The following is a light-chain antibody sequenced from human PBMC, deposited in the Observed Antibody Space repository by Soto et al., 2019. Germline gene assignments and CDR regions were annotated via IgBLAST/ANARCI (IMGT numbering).Light chain of an antibody. Sequence: QSALTQPASVSGSPGQSITISCTGTSSDVGSYNLVSWHQQHPGKAPKLMIYEGSKRPSGVSNRFSGSKSGNTASLTISGLQAEDEADYYCCSYAGSSTPHVVFGGGTKVTVL. J-gene: IGLJ2*01. CDR2: EGS. V-gene: IGLV2-23*01. CDR1: SSDVGSYNL. CDR3: CSYAGSSTPHVV.